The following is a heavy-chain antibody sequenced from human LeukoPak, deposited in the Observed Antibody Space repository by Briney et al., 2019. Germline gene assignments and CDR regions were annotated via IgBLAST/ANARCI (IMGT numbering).Heavy chain of an antibody. D-gene: IGHD2-8*01. CDR2: MNPNSGNT. Sequence: GASVKVSCKASGYTFTSYDINWVRQATGQGLEWMGWMNPNSGNTGYVQKFQGRVTIIRNTSISTAYMELSSLRSEDTAVYYCAREGGVTYCTNGVCHFDYWGQGTLVTVSS. J-gene: IGHJ4*02. V-gene: IGHV1-8*03. CDR3: AREGGVTYCTNGVCHFDY. CDR1: GYTFTSYD.